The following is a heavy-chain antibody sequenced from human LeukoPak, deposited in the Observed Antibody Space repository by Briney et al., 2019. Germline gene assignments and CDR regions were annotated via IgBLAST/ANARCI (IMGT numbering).Heavy chain of an antibody. CDR2: ITSSSRYI. J-gene: IGHJ6*03. CDR3: ARDPYSGSYGDYYYYYMDV. CDR1: GFTFNDYW. V-gene: IGHV3-21*01. D-gene: IGHD1-26*01. Sequence: GGSLRLSCAASGFTFNDYWMNWVRQAPGKGLEWFSSITSSSRYIYYADSVRGRFTISRDNAKSSLYLQMNSLRAEDTAVYYCARDPYSGSYGDYYYYYMDVWGKGTTVTISS.